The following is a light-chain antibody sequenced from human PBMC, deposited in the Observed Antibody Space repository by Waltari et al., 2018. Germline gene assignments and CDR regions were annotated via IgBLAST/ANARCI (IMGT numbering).Light chain of an antibody. CDR3: SSYSSSSTLVV. CDR1: SSDVGGYNH. V-gene: IGLV2-14*03. Sequence: QSALTQPASVSGSPGQSITISCTGTSSDVGGYNHVPWYQQHPGKAPKLMIYDVSNRPSGVSNRFSGSKSGNTASLTISGLQAEDEADYHCSSYSSSSTLVVFGGGTKLTVL. CDR2: DVS. J-gene: IGLJ2*01.